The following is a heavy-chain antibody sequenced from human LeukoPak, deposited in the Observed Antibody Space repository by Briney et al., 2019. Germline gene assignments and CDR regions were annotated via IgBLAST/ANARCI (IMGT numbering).Heavy chain of an antibody. V-gene: IGHV4-39*07. D-gene: IGHD4-17*01. Sequence: PSETLSLTCTVSGGSISSSSYYWGWIRQPPGKGLEWIGSIYYSGSTYYNPSLKSRVTISVDTSKNQFSLKLSSVTAADTAVYYCARAPGGYGAGGYFDYWGQGTLVTVSS. CDR1: GGSISSSSYY. CDR3: ARAPGGYGAGGYFDY. CDR2: IYYSGST. J-gene: IGHJ4*02.